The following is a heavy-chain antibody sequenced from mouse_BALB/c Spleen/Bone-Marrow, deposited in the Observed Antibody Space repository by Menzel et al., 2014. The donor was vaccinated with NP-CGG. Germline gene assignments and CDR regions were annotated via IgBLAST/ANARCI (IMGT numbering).Heavy chain of an antibody. CDR1: GFTFTDYY. Sequence: EVKVVESGGGLVQPGNSLRLSCAPSGFTFTDYYMSWVRQPPGKALGWLAFIRNKANGYTTEYSASVKGRFTISRDNSQSILYLQMNTLRAEDSATYYCARGGGLLRFAYWGQGTLVTVSA. J-gene: IGHJ3*01. D-gene: IGHD2-3*01. CDR2: IRNKANGYTT. CDR3: ARGGGLLRFAY. V-gene: IGHV7-3*02.